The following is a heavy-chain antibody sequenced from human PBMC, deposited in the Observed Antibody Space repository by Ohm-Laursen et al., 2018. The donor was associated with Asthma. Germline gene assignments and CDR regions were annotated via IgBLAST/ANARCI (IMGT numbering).Heavy chain of an antibody. V-gene: IGHV3-43*01. CDR3: AKDAAYCYYGMDV. CDR2: ISWDGGIT. CDR1: GFTFADYT. Sequence: SLRLSCSASGFTFADYTVRWVRQAPGKGLGWVSLISWDGGITYYADSVKGRFTISRDNSKNSLYLQMNSLRTEDTALYYCAKDAAYCYYGMDVWGQGTRVTVSS. J-gene: IGHJ6*02.